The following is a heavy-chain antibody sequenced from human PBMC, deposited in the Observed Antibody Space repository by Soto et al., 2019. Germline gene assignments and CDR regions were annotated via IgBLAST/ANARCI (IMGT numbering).Heavy chain of an antibody. CDR1: AGSISSYY. CDR3: VGTEDEDLFEH. J-gene: IGHJ4*02. CDR2: IYYSGST. Sequence: SETLSLTCTVSAGSISSYYWSWIRQPPEKELEWIGYIYYSGSTNYNPSLKSRVTISVYTSNNQCTLNLSSVTAADTAVYSCVGTEDEDLFEHWGQGTLVSVSS. D-gene: IGHD2-8*02. V-gene: IGHV4-59*01.